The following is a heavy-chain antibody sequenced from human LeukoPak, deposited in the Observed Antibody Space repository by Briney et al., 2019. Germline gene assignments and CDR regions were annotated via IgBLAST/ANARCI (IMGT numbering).Heavy chain of an antibody. CDR3: AREARLGCSGGSCYSDVIDY. CDR2: INPNSGGT. V-gene: IGHV1-2*02. CDR1: GYTFTGYY. Sequence: GASVKVSCTASGYTFTGYYMHWVRQAPGQGLEWMGWINPNSGGTNYAQKFQGRVTMTRDTSISTAYMELSRLRSDDTAVYYCAREARLGCSGGSCYSDVIDYWGQGTLVTVSS. D-gene: IGHD2-15*01. J-gene: IGHJ4*02.